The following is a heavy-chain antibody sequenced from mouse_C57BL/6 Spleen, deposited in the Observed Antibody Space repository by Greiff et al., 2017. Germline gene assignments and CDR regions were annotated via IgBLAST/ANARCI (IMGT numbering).Heavy chain of an antibody. CDR3: ARAGNYDDFDD. D-gene: IGHD2-1*01. CDR2: ISDGGSYT. V-gene: IGHV5-4*01. Sequence: EVQLVESGGGLVKPGGSLKLSCAASGFTFSSYAMSWVRQTPEKRLEWVATISDGGSYTYYPDNVKGRFTISRDNAKNNLYLQMSHLKSEDTAMYYCARAGNYDDFDDWGTGTTVTVSS. J-gene: IGHJ1*03. CDR1: GFTFSSYA.